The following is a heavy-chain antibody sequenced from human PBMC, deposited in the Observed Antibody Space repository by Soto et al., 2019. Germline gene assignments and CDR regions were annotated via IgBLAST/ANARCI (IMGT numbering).Heavy chain of an antibody. D-gene: IGHD3-3*01. V-gene: IGHV3-23*01. CDR2: ISSSGDGT. J-gene: IGHJ6*02. CDR1: GCTFSTYS. CDR3: AKNGDFWSWGMDV. Sequence: GGSHIISWASAGCTFSTYSMTSVRQAPGKGLEWVSIISSSGDGTYYVDSVKGRFTISRDNSRNTLNLQMNSLRAEDTAVYYCAKNGDFWSWGMDVWGQGTTVNVSS.